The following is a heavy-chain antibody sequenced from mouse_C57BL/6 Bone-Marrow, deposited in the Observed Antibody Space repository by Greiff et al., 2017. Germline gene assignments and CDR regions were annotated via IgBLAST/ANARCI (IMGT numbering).Heavy chain of an antibody. J-gene: IGHJ4*01. V-gene: IGHV2-3*01. CDR1: GFSLTSYG. CDR2: IWGDGST. Sequence: VMLVESGPGLVAPSQSLSITCTVSGFSLTSYGVSWVRQPPGKGLEWLGVIWGDGSTNYHSTLISRLSISKDNSKSQVFVKLNSLQTNDTATYDCAKQICDSMDYWGQGTSVTVSS. D-gene: IGHD6-1*01. CDR3: AKQICDSMDY.